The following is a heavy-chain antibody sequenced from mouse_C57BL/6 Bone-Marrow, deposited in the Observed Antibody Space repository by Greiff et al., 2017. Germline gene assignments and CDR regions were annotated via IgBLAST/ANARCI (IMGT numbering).Heavy chain of an antibody. D-gene: IGHD1-1*01. CDR2: IHPNSGST. Sequence: QVQLQQPGAELVKPGASVKLSCKASGYTFTSYWMHWVKQRPGQGLEWIGMIHPNSGSTNYNEKFKSKATLTVDKSSSTAYMQLSSLTSADSAVYYCARKSPLYYYGSSAWCAYWGQGTLVTVSA. V-gene: IGHV1-64*01. J-gene: IGHJ3*01. CDR1: GYTFTSYW. CDR3: ARKSPLYYYGSSAWCAY.